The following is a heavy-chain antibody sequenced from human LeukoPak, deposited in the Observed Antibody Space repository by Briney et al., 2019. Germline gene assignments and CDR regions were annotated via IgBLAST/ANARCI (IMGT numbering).Heavy chain of an antibody. V-gene: IGHV4-59*08. CDR2: IYYRGST. CDR1: GGSISSYY. CDR3: ARLVVVTANANYHYDY. D-gene: IGHD2-21*02. J-gene: IGHJ4*02. Sequence: SETLSLTCTVSGGSISSYYWSWIRQPPGKGLEWIGYIYYRGSTNYNPSLKSRVTISVDTSKNQFSLKLSSVTAADTAVYYCARLVVVTANANYHYDYWGQGTLVTVSS.